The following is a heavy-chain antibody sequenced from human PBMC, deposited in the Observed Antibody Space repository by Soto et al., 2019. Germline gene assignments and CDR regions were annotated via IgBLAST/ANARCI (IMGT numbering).Heavy chain of an antibody. D-gene: IGHD4-17*01. CDR2: VYYNGST. V-gene: IGHV4-61*01. J-gene: IGHJ5*02. Sequence: QVQLQESGPGLVKPSDTLSLTCSVSGGSVSSHLYYWGWIRQPPGNELKWIANVYYNGSTNYNPSLKSRVTLSLYTSKNQFSLKLSSVTAADTAVYYCARVDYGDYPWFDPWGQGTPVTVSS. CDR3: ARVDYGDYPWFDP. CDR1: GGSVSSHLYY.